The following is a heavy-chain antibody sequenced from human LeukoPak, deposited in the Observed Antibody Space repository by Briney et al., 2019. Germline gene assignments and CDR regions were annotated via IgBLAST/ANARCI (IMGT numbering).Heavy chain of an antibody. J-gene: IGHJ4*02. CDR2: IYYSGST. Sequence: PSETLSLTCTVSGGSISSYYWSWIRQPPGKGLEWIGYIYYSGSTNYNPSLKSRVTISVDTSKNQFSLKLSSMTAADTAVYYCARLAAVAGNLDYWGQGTLVTVSS. V-gene: IGHV4-59*08. CDR3: ARLAAVAGNLDY. D-gene: IGHD6-19*01. CDR1: GGSISSYY.